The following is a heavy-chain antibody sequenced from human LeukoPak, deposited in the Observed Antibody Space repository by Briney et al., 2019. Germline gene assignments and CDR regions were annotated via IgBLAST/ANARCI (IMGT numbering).Heavy chain of an antibody. D-gene: IGHD6-19*01. CDR1: GDSVSSNSAA. CDR2: TYYRSKWYA. V-gene: IGHV6-1*01. CDR3: ARDGSSGWSNNWFDP. J-gene: IGHJ5*02. Sequence: SQTLSLTCAISGDSVSSNSAAWNWIRQSPSRGPEWLGRTYYRSKWYADYAVSVKGRITINPDTSKNQVSLQLNSVTPEDTAMYYCARDGSSGWSNNWFDPWGQGTLVTVSS.